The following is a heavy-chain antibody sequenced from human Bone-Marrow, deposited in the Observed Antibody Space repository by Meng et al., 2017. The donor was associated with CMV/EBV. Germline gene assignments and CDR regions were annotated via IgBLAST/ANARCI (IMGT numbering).Heavy chain of an antibody. CDR3: ARVRSGFGGSDEFYFDY. CDR1: GYTFTGYY. CDR2: INPNSGGT. Sequence: ASVKVSCKASGYTFTGYYIHWVRQAPGQGLEWMGWINPNSGGTNYAEKFQGRVTMTRDTSISTAYMELSRLRSDDTTVYYCARVRSGFGGSDEFYFDYWGQGTLVTVSS. D-gene: IGHD3-10*01. V-gene: IGHV1-2*02. J-gene: IGHJ4*02.